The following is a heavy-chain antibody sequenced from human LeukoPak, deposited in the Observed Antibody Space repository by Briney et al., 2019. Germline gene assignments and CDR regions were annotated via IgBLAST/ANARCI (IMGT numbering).Heavy chain of an antibody. CDR3: ARVIVTVPGQSDYFDY. CDR2: FNSDGITT. D-gene: IGHD2/OR15-2a*01. CDR1: GFTFSSYW. Sequence: GGSLRLSCAASGFTFSSYWMHWVRQAPGKGLVWVSRFNSDGITTSYAASVKGRFTISRDNAKNTLYLQMNSLRAEDTAVYSCARVIVTVPGQSDYFDYWGQGTLVTFSS. V-gene: IGHV3-74*01. J-gene: IGHJ4*02.